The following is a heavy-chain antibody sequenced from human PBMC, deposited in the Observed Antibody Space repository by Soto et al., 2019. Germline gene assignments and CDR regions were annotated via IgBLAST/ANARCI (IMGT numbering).Heavy chain of an antibody. J-gene: IGHJ4*02. CDR1: GGSFSGYY. V-gene: IGHV4-34*01. CDR2: INHSGST. Sequence: SETLSLTCAVYGGSFSGYYWSWIRQPPGKGLEWIGEINHSGSTNYNPSLKSRVTISVDTSKNQFSLKLSSVTAADTAVYYCARLDMIRYFDRLDYWGQGALVTVSS. CDR3: ARLDMIRYFDRLDY. D-gene: IGHD3-9*01.